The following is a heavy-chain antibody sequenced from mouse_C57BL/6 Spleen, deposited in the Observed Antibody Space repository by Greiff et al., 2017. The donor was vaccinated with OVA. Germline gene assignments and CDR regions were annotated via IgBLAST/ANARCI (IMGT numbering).Heavy chain of an antibody. CDR3: ARPRSNYVRYFDY. CDR2: INPNNGGT. CDR1: GYTFTDYN. Sequence: VQLKQSGPELVKPGASVKMSCKASGYTFTDYNMHWVKQSHGKSLEWIGYINPNNGGTSYNQKFKGKATLTVNKSSSTAYMELRSLTSEASAVYYCARPRSNYVRYFDYWGQGTTLTVSS. J-gene: IGHJ2*01. D-gene: IGHD2-5*01. V-gene: IGHV1-22*01.